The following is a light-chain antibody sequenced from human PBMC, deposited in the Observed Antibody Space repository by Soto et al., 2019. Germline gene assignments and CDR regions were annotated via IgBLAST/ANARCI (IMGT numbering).Light chain of an antibody. J-gene: IGLJ1*01. CDR2: HLR. Sequence: QSVLTQPASVSGSPGQSITISCPGTSSDVGGYNSVSWYQQHPAKAPKLMIYHLRNRPSAASNRFSASKSGNTASLTISGLQAEDEAEYYCSSYTSSSPLGVFGTGTKVTVL. V-gene: IGLV2-14*01. CDR3: SSYTSSSPLGV. CDR1: SSDVGGYNS.